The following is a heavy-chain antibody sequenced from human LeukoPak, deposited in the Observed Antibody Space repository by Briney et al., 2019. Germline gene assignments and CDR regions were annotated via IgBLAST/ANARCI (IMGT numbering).Heavy chain of an antibody. Sequence: PGRSLTLSCAASGFTFSSFGMHWVRQAPGKGLEWVAVIWYDGSNKYYGDSVKGRFTVSRDNSKNTLYLQMNSLRAEDTAVYYCARANGDYVSFDYWGQGTLATVSS. CDR2: IWYDGSNK. CDR1: GFTFSSFG. J-gene: IGHJ4*02. D-gene: IGHD4-17*01. V-gene: IGHV3-33*01. CDR3: ARANGDYVSFDY.